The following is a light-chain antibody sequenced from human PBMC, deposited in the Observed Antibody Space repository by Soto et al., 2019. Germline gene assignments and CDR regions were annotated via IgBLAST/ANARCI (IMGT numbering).Light chain of an antibody. V-gene: IGKV3-11*01. CDR3: QQRSNWPPIT. CDR1: QSVSSY. Sequence: EIVLTQSPATLSLSPGERATLSCRASQSVSSYLAWYQQKPGQAPRLLIYDASNRATGIPARFSGSGSGTDFTLTISSLEPEDFAVSYCQQRSNWPPITFGQGTRLEFK. J-gene: IGKJ5*01. CDR2: DAS.